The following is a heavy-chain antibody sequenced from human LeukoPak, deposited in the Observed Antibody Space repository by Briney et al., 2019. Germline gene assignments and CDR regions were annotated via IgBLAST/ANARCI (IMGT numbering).Heavy chain of an antibody. CDR3: ARERATAATPSDYYYGMDV. CDR2: IIPIFGIA. Sequence: GASVKVSCKASGYTFTSYDINWVRQAPGQGLEWMGRIIPIFGIANYAQKFQGRVTITADKSTSTAYMELSSLRSEDTAVYYCARERATAATPSDYYYGMDVWGQGTTVTVSS. V-gene: IGHV1-69*04. D-gene: IGHD2-15*01. J-gene: IGHJ6*02. CDR1: GYTFTSYD.